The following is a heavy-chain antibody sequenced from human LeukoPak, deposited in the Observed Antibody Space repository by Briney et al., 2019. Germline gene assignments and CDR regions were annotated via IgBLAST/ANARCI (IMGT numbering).Heavy chain of an antibody. CDR2: INHSGST. CDR1: GGSFSGYY. V-gene: IGHV4-34*01. D-gene: IGHD3-22*01. CDR3: ARGIYYYDSSGYGFDY. Sequence: SETLSLTCAVYGGSFSGYYWSWIRQPPGEGLEWIGEINHSGSTNYNPSLKSRVTISVDTSKNQFSLKLSSATAADTAVYYCARGIYYYDSSGYGFDYWGQGTLVTVSS. J-gene: IGHJ4*02.